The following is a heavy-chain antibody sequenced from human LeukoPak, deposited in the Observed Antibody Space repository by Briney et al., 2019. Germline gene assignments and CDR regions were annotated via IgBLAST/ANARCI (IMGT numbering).Heavy chain of an antibody. J-gene: IGHJ4*02. D-gene: IGHD2-21*02. CDR3: ARSYCGDDCF. CDR2: INHSGST. CDR1: GGSFSGYY. Sequence: PSETLSLTCAVYGGSFSGYYWSWIRQPPGKGLEWIGEINHSGSTNYNPSLKSRVTISVDTSKNQFSLKLSSVTAADTAVYYCARSYCGDDCFWGQGTLVTVSS. V-gene: IGHV4-34*01.